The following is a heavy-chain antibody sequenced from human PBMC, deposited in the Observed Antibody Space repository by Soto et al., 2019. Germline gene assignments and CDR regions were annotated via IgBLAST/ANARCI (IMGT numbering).Heavy chain of an antibody. CDR1: GGSISSYY. Sequence: SETLSLTCTVSGGSISSYYWSWIRQPPGKGLEWIGYIYYSGSTNYNPSLKSRVTISVDTSKNQFSLKLSSVTAADTAVYYCARGVYCTNGVCWNYWGQGTLVTVSS. J-gene: IGHJ4*02. V-gene: IGHV4-59*12. CDR2: IYYSGST. D-gene: IGHD2-8*01. CDR3: ARGVYCTNGVCWNY.